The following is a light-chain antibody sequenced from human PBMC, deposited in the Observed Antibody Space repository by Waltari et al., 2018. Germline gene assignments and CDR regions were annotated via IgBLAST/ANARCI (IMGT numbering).Light chain of an antibody. V-gene: IGKV1-5*03. J-gene: IGKJ2*01. CDR2: KAA. CDR3: QQYKTY. Sequence: IQMTQSPSTLPAHVGDRATMPCRASQSISAWLAWYQQKPGKAPKFLIYKAATLQSGVPSRCSGSGSGTEFTLTISSLQPDDFATYYCQQYKTYFGQGTKLEIK. CDR1: QSISAW.